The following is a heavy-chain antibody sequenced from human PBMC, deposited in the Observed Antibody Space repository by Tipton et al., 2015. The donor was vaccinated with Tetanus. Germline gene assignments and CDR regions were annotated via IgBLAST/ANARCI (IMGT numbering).Heavy chain of an antibody. Sequence: TLSLTCAVYGGSFSGYYWSWIRQPPGKGLEWIGEINHSGSTNYNPSLKSRVTISVDTSKNHFYLKLSSVTAADTAVYYCARGYFWFDPWGQGTLVTVSS. V-gene: IGHV4-34*01. CDR2: INHSGST. CDR3: ARGYFWFDP. J-gene: IGHJ5*02. D-gene: IGHD3-9*01. CDR1: GGSFSGYY.